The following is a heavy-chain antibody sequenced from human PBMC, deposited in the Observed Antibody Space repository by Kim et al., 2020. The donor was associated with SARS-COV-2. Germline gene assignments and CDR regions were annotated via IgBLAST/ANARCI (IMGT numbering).Heavy chain of an antibody. CDR1: GFNFNNFA. CDR3: AKDKSLFMITFGGESGGRAV. D-gene: IGHD3-16*01. Sequence: GGSLRLSCSASGFNFNNFAIHWVRQAPGKGLECVALISYEGSKKYYTDSLKGRFTISRDSSKKTLYLQMNSLRAEDTAVYYCAKDKSLFMITFGGESGGRAVRGQRSTLTVAS. J-gene: IGHJ6*01. V-gene: IGHV3-30*18. CDR2: ISYEGSKK.